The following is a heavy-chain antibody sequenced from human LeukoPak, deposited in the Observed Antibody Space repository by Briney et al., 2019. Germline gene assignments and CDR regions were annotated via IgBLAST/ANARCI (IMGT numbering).Heavy chain of an antibody. CDR1: GVSLSSDY. CDR3: ARDRYSYEDDAFDI. CDR2: IYYSGST. Sequence: PSETLSLTCTVSGVSLSSDYWSWIRQPPGKGLEWIGYIYYSGSTNYNPSLKSRVTISVDTSKNQFSLKLSSVTAADTAVYYCARDRYSYEDDAFDIWGQGTMVTVSS. J-gene: IGHJ3*02. V-gene: IGHV4-59*01. D-gene: IGHD5-18*01.